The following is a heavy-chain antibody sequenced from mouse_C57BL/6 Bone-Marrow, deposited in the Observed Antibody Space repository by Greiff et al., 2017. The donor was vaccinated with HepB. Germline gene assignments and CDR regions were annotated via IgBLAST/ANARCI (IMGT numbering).Heavy chain of an antibody. V-gene: IGHV1-81*01. CDR2: IYPRSGNT. CDR3: ARLGNYAMDY. CDR1: GYTFTSYG. J-gene: IGHJ4*01. Sequence: VQLQESGAELARPGASVKLSCKASGYTFTSYGISWVKQRTGQGLEWIGEIYPRSGNTYYNEKFKGKATLTADKSSSTAYMELRSLTSEDSAVYFCARLGNYAMDYWGQGTSVTVSS.